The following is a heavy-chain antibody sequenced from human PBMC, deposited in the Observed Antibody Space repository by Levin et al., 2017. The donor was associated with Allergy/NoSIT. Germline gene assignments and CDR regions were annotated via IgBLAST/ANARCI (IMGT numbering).Heavy chain of an antibody. D-gene: IGHD2-15*01. CDR2: INPNSGGT. V-gene: IGHV1-2*06. CDR3: AKTMGQYCSGGSCYEWFDP. J-gene: IGHJ5*02. CDR1: GYTFTGYY. Sequence: ASVKVSCKASGYTFTGYYMHWVRQAPGQGLEWMGRINPNSGGTNYAQKFQGRVTMTRDTSISTAYMELSRLRSDDTAVYYCAKTMGQYCSGGSCYEWFDPWGQGTLVTVSS.